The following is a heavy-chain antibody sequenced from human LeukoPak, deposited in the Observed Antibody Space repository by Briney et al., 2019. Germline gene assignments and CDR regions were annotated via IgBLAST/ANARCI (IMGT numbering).Heavy chain of an antibody. V-gene: IGHV3-30*18. CDR3: AKVQLERRELLPNFDH. J-gene: IGHJ4*02. CDR2: MSYDGHIT. Sequence: GGSLRLSCAASGFTFSRYWMHWVRQAPGKGLEWVAVMSYDGHITYYADSLKGRFTISRDNSKNTLYLQMNSLRVEDTAVYYCAKVQLERRELLPNFDHWGQGTLVTVSS. CDR1: GFTFSRYW. D-gene: IGHD1-1*01.